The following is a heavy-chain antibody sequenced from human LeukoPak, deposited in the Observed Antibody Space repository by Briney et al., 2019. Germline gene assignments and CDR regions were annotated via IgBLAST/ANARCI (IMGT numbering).Heavy chain of an antibody. Sequence: ASVKVSCKASGYTFTTYYIHWVRQTPGQGLEWMGIINPSGGSTRYTQKFQGRVTMTSDTSTSTVYMELSSLRSEDTAVYYCARTFIVGATSGYYFDYWDQGTLVTVSS. J-gene: IGHJ4*02. CDR3: ARTFIVGATSGYYFDY. CDR1: GYTFTTYY. CDR2: INPSGGST. D-gene: IGHD1-26*01. V-gene: IGHV1-46*01.